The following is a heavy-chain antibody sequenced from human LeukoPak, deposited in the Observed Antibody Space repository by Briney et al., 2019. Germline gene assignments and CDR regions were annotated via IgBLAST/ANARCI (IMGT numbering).Heavy chain of an antibody. CDR3: AREWEAVAGTDY. CDR1: GFTFSSYW. Sequence: GGSLRLSCAASGFTFSSYWMHWVRQAPGKGLVWVSRINSDGSSTSYADSVKGRFTISRDDAKNTLHLQMNSLRAEDTAAYYCAREWEAVAGTDYWGQGTLVTVSS. V-gene: IGHV3-74*01. D-gene: IGHD6-19*01. J-gene: IGHJ4*02. CDR2: INSDGSST.